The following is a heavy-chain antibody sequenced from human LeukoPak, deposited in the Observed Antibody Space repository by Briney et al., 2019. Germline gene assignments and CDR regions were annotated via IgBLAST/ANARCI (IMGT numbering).Heavy chain of an antibody. V-gene: IGHV4-30-2*01. J-gene: IGHJ4*02. D-gene: IGHD6-19*01. CDR2: IYHSGST. Sequence: PSETLSLTCTVSGGSISSGGYYWSWIRQPPGKGLEWIGYIYHSGSTYYNPSLKSRATISVDKSKNQFSLKLSSVTAADTAVYYCARDLGYSSGWYDYWGRGILVTVSS. CDR3: ARDLGYSSGWYDY. CDR1: GGSISSGGYY.